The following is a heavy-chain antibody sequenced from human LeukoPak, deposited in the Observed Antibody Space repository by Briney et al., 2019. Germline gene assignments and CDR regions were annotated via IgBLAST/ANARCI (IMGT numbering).Heavy chain of an antibody. D-gene: IGHD2/OR15-2a*01. V-gene: IGHV3-23*01. Sequence: PGGSLRLSCAASGFTFSSYAMSWVRQAPGKGLEWVSSITGTGDSTSYADSVKGRFNISRDNSKNTLYLQMNSLRADDTAVYYCAKYPFGDYLSYFDYWGQGTLVTVSS. CDR3: AKYPFGDYLSYFDY. CDR1: GFTFSSYA. CDR2: ITGTGDST. J-gene: IGHJ4*02.